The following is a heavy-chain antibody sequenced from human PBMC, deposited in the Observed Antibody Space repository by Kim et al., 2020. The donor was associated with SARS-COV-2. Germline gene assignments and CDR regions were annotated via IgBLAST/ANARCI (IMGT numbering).Heavy chain of an antibody. CDR3: ARDGNYDFWSGTSDGMDV. D-gene: IGHD3-3*01. Sequence: SETLSLTCTVSGGSISSYYWSWIRQPPGKGLEWIGYIYYSGSTNYNPSLKSRVTISVDTSKNQFSLKLSSVTAADTAVYYWARDGNYDFWSGTSDGMDVWGQGTTVTVSS. J-gene: IGHJ6*02. CDR1: GGSISSYY. V-gene: IGHV4-59*01. CDR2: IYYSGST.